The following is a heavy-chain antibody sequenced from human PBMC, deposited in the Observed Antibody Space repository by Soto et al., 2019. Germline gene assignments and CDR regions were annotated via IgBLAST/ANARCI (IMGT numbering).Heavy chain of an antibody. CDR1: GFTVSTNY. D-gene: IGHD2-15*01. J-gene: IGHJ6*02. V-gene: IGHV3-53*01. Sequence: PGGSLSLSYAASGFTVSTNYRTWVRQTPGKGLEWVSIIYSNGNTYYADSVKGRFTISRDNSKNTLYLQMNSLRVDDTAVYYCVVEDLGMEVWGQGTTVTVSS. CDR3: VVEDLGMEV. CDR2: IYSNGNT.